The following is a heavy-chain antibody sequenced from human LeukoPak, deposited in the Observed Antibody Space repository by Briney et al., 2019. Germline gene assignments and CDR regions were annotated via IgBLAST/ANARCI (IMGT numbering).Heavy chain of an antibody. D-gene: IGHD3-22*01. J-gene: IGHJ4*02. CDR1: GGSISSYY. CDR2: IYYSGST. V-gene: IGHV4-39*01. CDR3: ARRSSGYLRILDY. Sequence: PSETLSLTCTVSGGSISSYYWSWIRQPPGKGLEWIGSIYYSGSTYYNPSLKSRVTISVDTSKNQFSLKLSSVTAADTAVYYCARRSSGYLRILDYWGQGTLVTVSS.